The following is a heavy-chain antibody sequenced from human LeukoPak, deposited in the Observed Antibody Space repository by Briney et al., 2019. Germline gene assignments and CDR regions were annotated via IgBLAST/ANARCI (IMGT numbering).Heavy chain of an antibody. V-gene: IGHV1-18*01. J-gene: IGHJ6*03. CDR2: ISAYNGNT. CDR3: ARGAVVVPAAFYYYYYYMDV. CDR1: GYTFTSYG. Sequence: ASVKVSCKASGYTFTSYGISWVRQAPGQGLEWMGWISAYNGNTNYAQKLQGRVTMTTDTSTSTAYMELRSLRSDDTAVYYCARGAVVVPAAFYYYYYYMDVWGKGTTVTVSS. D-gene: IGHD2-2*01.